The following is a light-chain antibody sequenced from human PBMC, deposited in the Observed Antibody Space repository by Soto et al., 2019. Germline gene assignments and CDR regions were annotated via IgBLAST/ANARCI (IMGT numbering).Light chain of an antibody. J-gene: IGLJ2*01. CDR1: SGDVGGYNY. Sequence: QSALTQPASLSGSPGQSITISCTGTSGDVGGYNYVSWYQQHPGKAPKLMISDVSNRLSGVSNRFSGSKSGNTASLTISGLQAEDEADYYCSSYTCSSTYVVFGGGTKLTVL. CDR3: SSYTCSSTYVV. V-gene: IGLV2-14*01. CDR2: DVS.